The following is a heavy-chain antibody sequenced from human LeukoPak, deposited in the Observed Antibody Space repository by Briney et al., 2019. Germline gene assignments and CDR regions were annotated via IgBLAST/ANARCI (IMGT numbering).Heavy chain of an antibody. CDR1: GFTFSDYG. J-gene: IGHJ4*02. D-gene: IGHD2-2*01. V-gene: IGHV3-21*04. CDR3: ARKGGPATYFDY. Sequence: TGGSLRLSCAASGFTFSDYGMNWVRQAPGKGLEWVSAISGSTTYIYYADSVKGRFTISRDNAKNSLYLQMNSLRAEDTALYYCARKGGPATYFDYWGQGTLVTVSS. CDR2: ISGSTTYI.